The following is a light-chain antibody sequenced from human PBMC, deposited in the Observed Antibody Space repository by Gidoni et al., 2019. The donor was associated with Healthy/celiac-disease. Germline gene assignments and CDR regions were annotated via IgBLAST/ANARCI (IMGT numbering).Light chain of an antibody. CDR3: MQATQFPRT. CDR1: QSLVHSDGNSY. Sequence: ESVMTQTPLSSPVTLGQPASISCRSSQSLVHSDGNSYLSWLQQRPGQPPRLLFYKISNRFSGVPDCFSSRSAGTVFPLQISLVEADYVGVYYCMQATQFPRTFGQGTKVEIK. CDR2: KIS. J-gene: IGKJ1*01. V-gene: IGKV2-24*01.